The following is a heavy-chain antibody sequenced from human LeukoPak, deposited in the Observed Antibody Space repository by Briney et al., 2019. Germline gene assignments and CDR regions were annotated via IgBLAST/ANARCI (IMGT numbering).Heavy chain of an antibody. Sequence: WASVKVSCKASGYTFTGYYMHWVRQAPGQGLEWMGWINPNSGGTNYAQKFQGRVTMTRDTSISTAYMELSRLRSDDTAVYYCARDHHYDFWSGYSKRHAFDIWGQGTMVTVSS. CDR2: INPNSGGT. CDR3: ARDHHYDFWSGYSKRHAFDI. CDR1: GYTFTGYY. D-gene: IGHD3-3*01. J-gene: IGHJ3*02. V-gene: IGHV1-2*02.